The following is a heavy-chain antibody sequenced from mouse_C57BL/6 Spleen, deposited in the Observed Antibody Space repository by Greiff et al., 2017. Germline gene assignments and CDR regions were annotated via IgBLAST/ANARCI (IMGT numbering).Heavy chain of an antibody. CDR3: ARGDYGSSYDFDY. D-gene: IGHD1-1*01. V-gene: IGHV1-19*01. J-gene: IGHJ2*01. CDR2: INPYNGGT. Sequence: EVKLVESGPVLVKPGASVKMSCKASGYTFTDYYMNWVKQSHGKSLEWIGVINPYNGGTSYNQKFKGKATLTVDKSSSTAYMELNSLTSEDSAVYYCARGDYGSSYDFDYWGQGTTLTVSS. CDR1: GYTFTDYY.